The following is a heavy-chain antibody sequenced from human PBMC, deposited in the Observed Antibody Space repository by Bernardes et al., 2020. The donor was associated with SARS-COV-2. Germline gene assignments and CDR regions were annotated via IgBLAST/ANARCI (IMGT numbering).Heavy chain of an antibody. CDR3: ARGKYYYDSSDYWYFDL. J-gene: IGHJ2*01. Sequence: WETLSLTCTASGCSISSYYLSWIRQPPGKGLEWIGYIYYSGSTNYNPSLKSRVTISVDTSKNQFSLKLSSVTAADTAVYYCARGKYYYDSSDYWYFDLWGRGTLVTVSS. V-gene: IGHV4-59*01. CDR1: GCSISSYY. D-gene: IGHD3-22*01. CDR2: IYYSGST.